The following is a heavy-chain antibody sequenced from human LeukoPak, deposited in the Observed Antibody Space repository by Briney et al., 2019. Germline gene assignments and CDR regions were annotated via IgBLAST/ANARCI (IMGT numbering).Heavy chain of an antibody. J-gene: IGHJ4*02. CDR1: GFTFNDYW. V-gene: IGHV3-7*01. CDR3: TREKSAADH. D-gene: IGHD6-13*01. CDR2: INLNGNMK. Sequence: GGSLRLSCAASGFTFNDYWMSWVRQAPGKGLEWVANINLNGNMKYYVDSVKGRFTISRDNAKGAVYLQMNSLRGDDTAIYYCTREKSAADHWGQGTLVTVSS.